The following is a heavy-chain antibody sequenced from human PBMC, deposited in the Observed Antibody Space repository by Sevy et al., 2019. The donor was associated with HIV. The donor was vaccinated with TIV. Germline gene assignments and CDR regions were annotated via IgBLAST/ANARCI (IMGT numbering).Heavy chain of an antibody. Sequence: GGSLRLSCVGSGFTFNNHVMSWVRQAPGKGLEWVSSISGSGGTINYAASVKGRYTVSRDNFKNTLHLQMNSLRPEDTAFYFCAKARGKYSYGYDYFDYWGQGTLVTVSS. J-gene: IGHJ4*02. CDR1: GFTFNNHV. CDR2: ISGSGGTI. D-gene: IGHD5-18*01. CDR3: AKARGKYSYGYDYFDY. V-gene: IGHV3-23*01.